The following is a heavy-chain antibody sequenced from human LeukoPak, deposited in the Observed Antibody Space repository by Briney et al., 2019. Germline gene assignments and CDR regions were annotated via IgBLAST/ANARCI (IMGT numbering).Heavy chain of an antibody. D-gene: IGHD2-15*01. J-gene: IGHJ6*03. V-gene: IGHV5-51*01. CDR3: AKNGDRGAFCTGGTCYPYFYYYMDV. Sequence: GESLKISCKGSGYRFTTYWIGWVRQMPGKGLEWMGIIYPGDSDPRYSPSFQGQVTISADESITTAYLQWSSLKASDTAMYYCAKNGDRGAFCTGGTCYPYFYYYMDVWGKGTTVTI. CDR1: GYRFTTYW. CDR2: IYPGDSDP.